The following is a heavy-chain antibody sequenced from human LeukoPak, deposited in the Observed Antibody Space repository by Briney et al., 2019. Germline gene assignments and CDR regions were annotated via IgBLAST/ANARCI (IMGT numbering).Heavy chain of an antibody. J-gene: IGHJ5*02. CDR1: GFTFSSYG. CDR2: IWYDGSNK. V-gene: IGHV3-33*01. CDR3: ARDRDGDYRFDP. D-gene: IGHD4-17*01. Sequence: GGSLRLSCAASGFTFSSYGMHWVRQAPGKGLEWVAVIWYDGSNKYYADSVRGRFTISRDNSKNTLYLQMNSLRAEDTAVYYCARDRDGDYRFDPWGQGTLVTVSS.